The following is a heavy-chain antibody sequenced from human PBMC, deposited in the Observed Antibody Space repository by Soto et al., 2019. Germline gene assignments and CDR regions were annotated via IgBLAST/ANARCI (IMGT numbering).Heavy chain of an antibody. Sequence: GGSLRLSCAASGFTFSSYVMHWVRQAPGKGLEWVAVISYDGSYKYYADSVKGRFTISRDNSKNTLYLQMNSLRAEDTAVYYCAKTRGYEPYYYGLDVWGQGTMVTVSS. CDR3: AKTRGYEPYYYGLDV. D-gene: IGHD5-12*01. CDR2: ISYDGSYK. J-gene: IGHJ6*02. V-gene: IGHV3-30*18. CDR1: GFTFSSYV.